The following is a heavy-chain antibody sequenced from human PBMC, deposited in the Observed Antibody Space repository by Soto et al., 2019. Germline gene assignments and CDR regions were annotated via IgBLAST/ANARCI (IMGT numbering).Heavy chain of an antibody. J-gene: IGHJ4*02. D-gene: IGHD6-19*01. CDR2: IYHSGST. V-gene: IGHV4-30-2*01. CDR3: ARAGGLGAVAVDY. CDR1: GGSISSGGYS. Sequence: QLRLQESGSGLVKPSQTLSLTCAVSGGSISSGGYSWSWIRQPPGKGLEWIGYIYHSGSTYYNPSLKSRVATSVDRFKNQFSLKLSSVTAADTAVYYCARAGGLGAVAVDYWGQGTLVTVSS.